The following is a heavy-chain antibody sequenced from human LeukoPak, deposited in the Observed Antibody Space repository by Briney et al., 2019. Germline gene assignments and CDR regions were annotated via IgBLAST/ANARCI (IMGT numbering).Heavy chain of an antibody. D-gene: IGHD3-10*01. CDR3: ARDASEITMVRGVRQYYYYYYYMDV. J-gene: IGHJ6*03. CDR1: GFTVSSNY. Sequence: PGGSLRLSCAASGFTVSSNYMSWVRQAPGKGLEWVSIIYSGGSTYYADSVKGRFTISRDNSKNTLYLQMNSLRAEDTAVYYCARDASEITMVRGVRQYYYYYYYMDVWGKGTTVTISS. V-gene: IGHV3-53*01. CDR2: IYSGGST.